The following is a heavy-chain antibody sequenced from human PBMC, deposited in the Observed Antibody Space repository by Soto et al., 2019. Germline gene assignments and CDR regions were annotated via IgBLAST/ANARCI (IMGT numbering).Heavy chain of an antibody. CDR1: GGTFSSYA. CDR2: IIPIFGTA. Sequence: ASVKVSCKASGGTFSSYAISWVRQAPGQGLEWMGGIIPIFGTANYAQKFQGRVTITADESTSTAYMELSSLRSEDTAVYYCARDLADWYSGYDLVPGYWGRGTLVTVSS. J-gene: IGHJ4*02. V-gene: IGHV1-69*13. D-gene: IGHD5-12*01. CDR3: ARDLADWYSGYDLVPGY.